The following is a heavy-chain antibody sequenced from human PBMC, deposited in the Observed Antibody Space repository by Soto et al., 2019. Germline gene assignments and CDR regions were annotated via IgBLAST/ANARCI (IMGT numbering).Heavy chain of an antibody. Sequence: SVKVSCKASGGTLSIYGSSWVRQAPGQGLEWMGGTIPIFGTPNYAQKFQGRVTITADKSTSTAYMELSSLRSEDTAVYYCASPYTSSFAFDIRGQGTAVTVSS. CDR2: TIPIFGTP. J-gene: IGHJ3*02. CDR1: GGTLSIYG. CDR3: ASPYTSSFAFDI. D-gene: IGHD6-6*01. V-gene: IGHV1-69*06.